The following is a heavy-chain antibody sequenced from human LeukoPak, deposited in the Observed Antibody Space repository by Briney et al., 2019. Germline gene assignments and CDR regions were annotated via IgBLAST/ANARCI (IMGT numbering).Heavy chain of an antibody. CDR3: ARGPGDFDASDI. J-gene: IGHJ3*02. D-gene: IGHD1-14*01. V-gene: IGHV3-7*01. CDR1: GFTFSSYW. CDR2: IKENGNEQ. Sequence: GGSLRLSCTSSGFTFSSYWMSWVRQAPGKGPEWVAHIKENGNEQYYADSVKGRYTISRDKAKKSLCLQMNSLRAEDTALYHCARGPGDFDASDIWGQGTMVTVSS.